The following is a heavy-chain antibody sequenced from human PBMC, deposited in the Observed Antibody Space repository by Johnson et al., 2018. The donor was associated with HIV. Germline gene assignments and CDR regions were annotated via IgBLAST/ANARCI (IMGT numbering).Heavy chain of an antibody. V-gene: IGHV3-15*01. CDR3: TTDLIRRYYGSGLRDAFDI. CDR2: IKSKSDGGTT. CDR1: GFTFSSYA. J-gene: IGHJ3*02. Sequence: VQLVESGGGVVQPGGSLRLSCAASGFTFSSYAMSWVRQAPGKGLEWVGRIKSKSDGGTTDYAAPVKCRFTISRDDSKNTLYLQMNSLKTEDTAVYYCTTDLIRRYYGSGLRDAFDIWGQGTMVTVSS. D-gene: IGHD3-10*01.